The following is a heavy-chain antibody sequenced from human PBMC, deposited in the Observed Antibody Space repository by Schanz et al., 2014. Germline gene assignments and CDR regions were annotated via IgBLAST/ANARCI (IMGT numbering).Heavy chain of an antibody. J-gene: IGHJ6*02. CDR2: ISGSGGDT. CDR3: ARAQGVIRLYYGVDV. Sequence: EVQLVESGGGLVQPGGSLRLSCAASGFSFSIFAMTWVRQAPGQGLEWVSTISGSGGDTYPADSVKGRFTISRDNSNNTLYLQMKSLRAEDTAVYYCARAQGVIRLYYGVDVWGQGTTVTVSS. CDR1: GFSFSIFA. V-gene: IGHV3-23*04. D-gene: IGHD3-10*01.